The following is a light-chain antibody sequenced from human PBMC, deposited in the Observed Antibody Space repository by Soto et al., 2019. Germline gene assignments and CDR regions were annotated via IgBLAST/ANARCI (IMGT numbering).Light chain of an antibody. CDR1: QTVNTY. Sequence: DIQMTQSPSSLSASIGDRVTITCRASQTVNTYLHWYQQKPGKAPKLLIYKASTLKSGVPSRFSGSGSGTEFTLTISSLQPDDFATYYCQHYNSYSEAFGQGTKVHIK. CDR2: KAS. CDR3: QHYNSYSEA. J-gene: IGKJ1*01. V-gene: IGKV1-5*03.